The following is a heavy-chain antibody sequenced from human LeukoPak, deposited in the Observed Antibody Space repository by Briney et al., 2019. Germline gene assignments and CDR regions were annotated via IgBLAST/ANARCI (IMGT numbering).Heavy chain of an antibody. J-gene: IGHJ4*02. Sequence: GGSLRLSCAASGFTFSSYNINWVRQAPGKGLEWVSGITDTGGNTYYADSVKGRFTISRDNSKNTLYLQMNSLRAEDTAVYYCASGGIAAAAPADYWGQGTLVTVSS. V-gene: IGHV3-23*01. CDR2: ITDTGGNT. CDR1: GFTFSSYN. D-gene: IGHD6-13*01. CDR3: ASGGIAAAAPADY.